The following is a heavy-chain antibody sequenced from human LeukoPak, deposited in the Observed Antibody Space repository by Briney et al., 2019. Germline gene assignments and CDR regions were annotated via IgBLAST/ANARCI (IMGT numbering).Heavy chain of an antibody. V-gene: IGHV3-11*01. CDR2: ISSSGSII. CDR1: GSTFSDYY. CDR3: ARGKYDSSPFLQQ. Sequence: GGSLRLSCAVSGSTFSDYYMSWIRQAPGKGLEWVSYISSSGSIIYYADSVKGRFTISRDNAKNSMYLQMNSLRAEDTAVYYCARGKYDSSPFLQQWGQGTLVTVSS. D-gene: IGHD3-22*01. J-gene: IGHJ1*01.